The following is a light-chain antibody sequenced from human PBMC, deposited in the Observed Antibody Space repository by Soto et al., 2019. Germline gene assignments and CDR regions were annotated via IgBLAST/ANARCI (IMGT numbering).Light chain of an antibody. Sequence: EIVLTQSPATLSLSPGERATLSCRASQRVSSYLAWYQQKPGQAPRLLIYAASNRATGIPARFSGSGSGTDFTLTISSLEPEDFAVYYCQQRSYWPLTFGGGTKVEIK. J-gene: IGKJ4*01. V-gene: IGKV3-11*01. CDR1: QRVSSY. CDR2: AAS. CDR3: QQRSYWPLT.